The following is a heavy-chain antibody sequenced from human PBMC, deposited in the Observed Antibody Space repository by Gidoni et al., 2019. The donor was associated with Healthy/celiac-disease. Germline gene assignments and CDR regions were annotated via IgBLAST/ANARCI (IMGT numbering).Heavy chain of an antibody. CDR2: ISSSSSYI. Sequence: EVQLVESGGGLVKPGGSLRLSCAASGFTFSSYRMNWVRQAPGKGLEWVSSISSSSSYIYYADSVKGRFTISRDNAKNSLYLQMNSLRAEDTAVYYCARDWSACGGDCAPSNHDAFDIWGQGTMVTVSS. J-gene: IGHJ3*02. CDR1: GFTFSSYR. CDR3: ARDWSACGGDCAPSNHDAFDI. D-gene: IGHD2-21*02. V-gene: IGHV3-21*01.